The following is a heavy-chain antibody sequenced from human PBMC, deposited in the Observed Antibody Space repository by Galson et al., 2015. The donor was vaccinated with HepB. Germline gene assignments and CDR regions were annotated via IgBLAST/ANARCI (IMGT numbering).Heavy chain of an antibody. CDR2: IYYSGST. J-gene: IGHJ5*02. CDR1: GGSISSGGYY. D-gene: IGHD5-12*01. Sequence: TLSLTCTVSGGSISSGGYYWSWIRQHPGKGLEWIGYIYYSGSTYYNPSLKSRVTISVDTSKNQFSLKLSSVTAADTAVYYCARSASSSGYDYGSSGWYVDWFDPWGQGTLVTVSS. CDR3: ARSASSSGYDYGSSGWYVDWFDP. V-gene: IGHV4-31*03.